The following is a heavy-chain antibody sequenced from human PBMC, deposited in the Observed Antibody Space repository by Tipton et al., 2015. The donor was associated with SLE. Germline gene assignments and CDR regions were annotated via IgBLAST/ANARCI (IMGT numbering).Heavy chain of an antibody. CDR2: IYTSAST. CDR1: DDSISSGDYY. D-gene: IGHD1-26*01. CDR3: ARGGGSYYDY. V-gene: IGHV4-61*02. J-gene: IGHJ4*02. Sequence: TLSLTCTVSDDSISSGDYYWSWIRQPAGKGLEWIGRIYTSASTIYNPSLKSRVTLSSDTSKNQFSLRVRSVTAADTAVYYCARGGGSYYDYWGQGTLVTVSS.